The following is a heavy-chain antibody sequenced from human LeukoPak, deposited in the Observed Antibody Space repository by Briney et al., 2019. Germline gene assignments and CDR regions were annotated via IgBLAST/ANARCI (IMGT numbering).Heavy chain of an antibody. D-gene: IGHD3-3*01. Sequence: ASVKVSCKASGYTFTGYYMHWVRQAPGQGLEWMGWINPNSGGTNYAQKFQGRVTMTRDTSISTAYMELSRLRSDDTAVYYCAGTYWSRSDAFDIWGQGTMVTVSS. CDR2: INPNSGGT. CDR3: AGTYWSRSDAFDI. V-gene: IGHV1-2*02. J-gene: IGHJ3*02. CDR1: GYTFTGYY.